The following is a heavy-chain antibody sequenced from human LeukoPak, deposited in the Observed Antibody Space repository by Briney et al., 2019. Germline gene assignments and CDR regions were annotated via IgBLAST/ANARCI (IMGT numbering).Heavy chain of an antibody. V-gene: IGHV4-31*03. Sequence: PSETLSLTCTVSGGSISSGGYYWSWIRQHPGKGLEWIGYIYYSGNTYYNPSLKSRVTISVDTSKNQFSLKLSSVTAADTAVYYCASLTESGYDFFWNYWGQGTLATVSS. CDR1: GGSISSGGYY. D-gene: IGHD5-12*01. CDR2: IYYSGNT. J-gene: IGHJ4*02. CDR3: ASLTESGYDFFWNY.